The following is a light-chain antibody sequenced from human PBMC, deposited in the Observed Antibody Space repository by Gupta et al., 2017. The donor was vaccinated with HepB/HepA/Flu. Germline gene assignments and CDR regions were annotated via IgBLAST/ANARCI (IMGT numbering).Light chain of an antibody. J-gene: IGKJ4*01. CDR2: KAS. CDR3: QHYNKYPVT. V-gene: IGKV1-5*03. CDR1: EYVSTW. Sequence: DSQMTQSPSTLSAFIGDSVTITCRASEYVSTWLAWYQQKPGKAPKLLISKASSLVNGVPLRFSGTGSGTEFTLTISSLQPDDFATYYCQHYNKYPVTFGGGTKVEMK.